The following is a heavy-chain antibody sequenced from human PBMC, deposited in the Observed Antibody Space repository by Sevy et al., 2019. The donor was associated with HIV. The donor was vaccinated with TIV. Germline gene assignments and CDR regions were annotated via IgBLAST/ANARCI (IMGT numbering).Heavy chain of an antibody. V-gene: IGHV4-59*01. J-gene: IGHJ5*02. CDR1: GGSINNYY. CDR2: ISYSGNT. Sequence: SETLSLTCSVSGGSINNYYWSWIRQPPGKGLEWIGNISYSGNTNYNPSFKSRVTISVDTSKNQFSLKLRSVTAADTAVYYCARSKGFDVWGQGTLVTVSS. CDR3: ARSKGFDV. D-gene: IGHD4-4*01.